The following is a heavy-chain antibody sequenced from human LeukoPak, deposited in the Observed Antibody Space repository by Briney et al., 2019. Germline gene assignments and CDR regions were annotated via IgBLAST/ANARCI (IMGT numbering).Heavy chain of an antibody. D-gene: IGHD2-15*01. V-gene: IGHV1-18*01. Sequence: ASVKVSCKASGYTFTSYGISWVRQAPGQGLEWMGWISAYNGNTNYAQKLQGRVTMTTDTSTSTAYMELRSLRSDDTAVYYCARVGCSGGRCHYNWFDPWGQGTLVTVSS. CDR1: GYTFTSYG. CDR2: ISAYNGNT. J-gene: IGHJ5*02. CDR3: ARVGCSGGRCHYNWFDP.